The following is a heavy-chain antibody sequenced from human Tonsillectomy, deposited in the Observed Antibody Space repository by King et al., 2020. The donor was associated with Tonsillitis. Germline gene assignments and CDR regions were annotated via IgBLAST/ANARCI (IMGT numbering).Heavy chain of an antibody. CDR2: ISGSGDIT. V-gene: IGHV3-23*04. D-gene: IGHD7-27*01. CDR1: GFTFSGYA. CDR3: GKGGWGTVFDY. Sequence: VQLVESGGGLVQPGGSLRLSCAASGFTFSGYAMNWVRQAPGKGLEWVSTISGSGDITYYADSVKGRFTVSRDNSRSTLYLQINSLRVGDTAIYYCGKGGWGTVFDYWGQGTLVTVSS. J-gene: IGHJ4*02.